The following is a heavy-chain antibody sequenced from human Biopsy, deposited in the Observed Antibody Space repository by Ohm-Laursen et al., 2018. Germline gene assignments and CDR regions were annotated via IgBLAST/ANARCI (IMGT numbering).Heavy chain of an antibody. CDR3: ARNTGWYGDLYYFDY. Sequence: ASVKVSCKISGYSITSYYMHWVRQAPGQGLEWMGMINPSGSTTSYPQIFQGRVTMTRDTSKSTVYMELSSLRSADTAVYFCARNTGWYGDLYYFDYWGQGTLVTVSS. J-gene: IGHJ4*02. CDR1: GYSITSYY. CDR2: INPSGSTT. V-gene: IGHV1-46*01. D-gene: IGHD6-19*01.